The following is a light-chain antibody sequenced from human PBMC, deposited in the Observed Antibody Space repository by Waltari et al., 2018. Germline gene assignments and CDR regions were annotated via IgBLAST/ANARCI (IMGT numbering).Light chain of an antibody. CDR2: EVT. J-gene: IGLJ2*01. V-gene: IGLV2-8*01. CDR3: SSYAGSNNLVV. CDR1: SSDVGAYYY. Sequence: QSALTQPPSASGSPGQSVTISCTGTSSDVGAYYYVSWYQHHPGKAPKLIIFEVTNRPSGVPDRFSGFKSGNTASLTVSGLQADDEADYYCSSYAGSNNLVVFGGGTKLTVL.